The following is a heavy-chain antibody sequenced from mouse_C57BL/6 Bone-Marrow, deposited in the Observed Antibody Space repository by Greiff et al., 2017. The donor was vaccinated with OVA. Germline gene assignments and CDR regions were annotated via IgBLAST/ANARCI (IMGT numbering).Heavy chain of an antibody. CDR3: AREKFFYYGSSYPLYWYFDV. D-gene: IGHD1-1*01. V-gene: IGHV1-55*01. CDR1: GYTFTSYW. Sequence: VQLQQPGAELVKPGASVKMSCKASGYTFTSYWITWVKQRHGKGLEGIGDIYPGSGSTNYNEKFKSKAKMTVDTSSSTSYMQLSSLTSEDSAVYYCAREKFFYYGSSYPLYWYFDVWGTGTTVTVSS. J-gene: IGHJ1*03. CDR2: IYPGSGST.